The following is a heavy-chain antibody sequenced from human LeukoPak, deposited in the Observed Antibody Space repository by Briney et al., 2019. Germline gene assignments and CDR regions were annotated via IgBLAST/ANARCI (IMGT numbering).Heavy chain of an antibody. CDR3: AKDRGGYFSPSDY. V-gene: IGHV3-23*01. D-gene: IGHD5-24*01. CDR1: GFTFSNAW. J-gene: IGHJ4*02. CDR2: ISGSGGST. Sequence: GGSLRLSCAASGFTFSNAWMSWVRQAPGKGLEWVSAISGSGGSTYYADSVKGRFTISRDNSKNTLYLQMNSLRAEDTAVYYCAKDRGGYFSPSDYWGQGTLVTVSS.